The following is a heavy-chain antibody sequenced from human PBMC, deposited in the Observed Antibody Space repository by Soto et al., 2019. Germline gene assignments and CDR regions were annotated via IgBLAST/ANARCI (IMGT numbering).Heavy chain of an antibody. Sequence: QVQLVQSGAEVKKPGASVKVSCKASGYTFTSHYINWVRQATGQRPEWMGWMNPNSGNTGYARKFQGRVTMTRDTSISTAYMELSSLTSDDTAVYYCARDSGGGSGYGGYFAPWGQGTLVTVSS. V-gene: IGHV1-8*01. CDR1: GYTFTSHY. J-gene: IGHJ5*02. CDR2: MNPNSGNT. D-gene: IGHD2-15*01. CDR3: ARDSGGGSGYGGYFAP.